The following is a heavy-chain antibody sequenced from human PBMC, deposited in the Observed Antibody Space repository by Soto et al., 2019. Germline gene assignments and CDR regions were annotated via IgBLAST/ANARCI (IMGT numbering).Heavy chain of an antibody. CDR3: ARVPNPFRLKIGYEDAYDF. CDR1: GGTFSSYT. D-gene: IGHD5-12*01. CDR2: IIPILGIA. V-gene: IGHV1-69*02. J-gene: IGHJ3*01. Sequence: SVKVSCKASGGTFSSYTISWVRQAPGQGLEWMGRIIPILGIANYAQKFQGRVTITADTSKNQFSLQLNSVTPEDTAVYYCARVPNPFRLKIGYEDAYDFWGQGTMVTVSS.